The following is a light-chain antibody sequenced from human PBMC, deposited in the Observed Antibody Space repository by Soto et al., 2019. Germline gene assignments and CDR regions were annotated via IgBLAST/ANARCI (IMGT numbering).Light chain of an antibody. V-gene: IGLV4-69*01. CDR3: QTWLTGVI. CDR2: LKSDGSH. J-gene: IGLJ2*01. Sequence: QLVLTQAPSVSAYLGASVKLTCTLSSGHSSYAIAWHQQQPERGPRFLMKLKSDGSHSKGDGIPDRFSGSSSGAERYLTISSLQSEDEADYYCQTWLTGVIFGGGTKVTVL. CDR1: SGHSSYA.